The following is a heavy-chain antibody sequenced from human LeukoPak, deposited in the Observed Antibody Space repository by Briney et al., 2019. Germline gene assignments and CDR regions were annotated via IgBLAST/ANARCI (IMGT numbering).Heavy chain of an antibody. Sequence: GGSLRLSCAASGFTFSSYAMHWVRQAPGKGLEWVAVISYDGSNKYYADSVKGRFTISRDNSKNTLYLQMNSLRAEDTAVYYCARETGRHTDYWGQGTLVTVSS. J-gene: IGHJ4*02. CDR3: ARETGRHTDY. V-gene: IGHV3-30-3*01. D-gene: IGHD1-1*01. CDR1: GFTFSSYA. CDR2: ISYDGSNK.